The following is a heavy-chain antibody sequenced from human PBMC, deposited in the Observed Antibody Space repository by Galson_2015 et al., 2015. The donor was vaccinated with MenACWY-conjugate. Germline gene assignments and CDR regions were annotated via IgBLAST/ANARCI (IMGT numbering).Heavy chain of an antibody. D-gene: IGHD2-2*01. CDR3: AGDGVPAAGYYGMDV. V-gene: IGHV4-59*01. CDR2: IYYSGST. Sequence: TLSLTCTVSGGSISSYYWSWIRQPPGKGLEWIGYIYYSGSTNYNPSLKSRVTISVDTSKNQFSLKLSSVTAADTAVYYCAGDGVPAAGYYGMDVWGQGTTVTASS. J-gene: IGHJ6*02. CDR1: GGSISSYY.